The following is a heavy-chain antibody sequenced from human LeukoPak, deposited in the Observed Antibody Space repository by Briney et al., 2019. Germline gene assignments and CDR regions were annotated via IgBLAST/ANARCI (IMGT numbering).Heavy chain of an antibody. CDR1: GGTFSSYA. CDR3: ARGETGTDY. D-gene: IGHD1-1*01. V-gene: IGHV1-69*13. CDR2: IIPIFGTA. Sequence: ASVKVSCKASGGTFSSYAISWMRQAPGQGLEWMGGIIPIFGTANYAQKFQGRVTITADESTNTAYMELSSLRSEDMAVYYCARGETGTDYWGQGTLVTVSS. J-gene: IGHJ4*02.